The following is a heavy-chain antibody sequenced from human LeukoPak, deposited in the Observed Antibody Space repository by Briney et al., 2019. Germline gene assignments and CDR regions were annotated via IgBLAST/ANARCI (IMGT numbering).Heavy chain of an antibody. V-gene: IGHV3-53*01. CDR2: IYSGGST. J-gene: IGHJ4*02. CDR3: ASIAFSGYYFDY. Sequence: GGSLRLSCAASGFTFSSYAMSWVRQAPGKGLEWVSVIYSGGSTYYADSVKGRFTISRDNSKNTLYLQMNSLRAEDTAVYYCASIAFSGYYFDYWGQGTLVTVSS. D-gene: IGHD1-26*01. CDR1: GFTFSSYA.